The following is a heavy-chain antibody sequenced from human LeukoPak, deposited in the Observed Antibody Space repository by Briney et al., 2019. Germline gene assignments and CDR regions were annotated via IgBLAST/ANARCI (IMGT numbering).Heavy chain of an antibody. CDR3: ARDRRATSDY. Sequence: GGSLRLSCAAPGFTFSSYWMSWVRQAPGKGLEWVANIKQDGSEKYYVDSVKGRFTISRDNAKNSLYLQMNSLRAEDTAVYYCARDRRATSDYWGQGTLVTVSS. V-gene: IGHV3-7*01. CDR1: GFTFSSYW. J-gene: IGHJ4*02. CDR2: IKQDGSEK. D-gene: IGHD5-12*01.